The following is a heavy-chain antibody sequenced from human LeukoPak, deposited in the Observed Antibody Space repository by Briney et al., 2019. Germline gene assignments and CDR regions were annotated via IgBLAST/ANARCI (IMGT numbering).Heavy chain of an antibody. CDR2: IYYSGST. CDR1: GGSISSSSYY. CDR3: ARVSPIAVAAFDY. D-gene: IGHD6-19*01. Sequence: PSETLSLTCTVSGGSISSSSYYWGWIRQPPGKGLEWIGSIYYSGSTNYNPSLKSRVTISVDTSKNQFSLKLSSVTAADTAVYYCARVSPIAVAAFDYWGQGTLVTVSS. V-gene: IGHV4-39*07. J-gene: IGHJ4*02.